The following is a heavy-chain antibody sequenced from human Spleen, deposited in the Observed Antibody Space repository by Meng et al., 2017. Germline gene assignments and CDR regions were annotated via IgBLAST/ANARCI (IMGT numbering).Heavy chain of an antibody. J-gene: IGHJ3*02. CDR2: ISSEGSTT. CDR1: GFTFSNAW. D-gene: IGHD6-19*01. CDR3: ARALGQWLIAFDI. Sequence: GGSLRLSCAASGFTFSNAWMTWVRQAPGKGLVWVSRISSEGSTTHYAESVKGRFTISRENAKNTLYLQVNSLRAEDTAVYYCARALGQWLIAFDIWGQGTMVTVSS. V-gene: IGHV3-74*01.